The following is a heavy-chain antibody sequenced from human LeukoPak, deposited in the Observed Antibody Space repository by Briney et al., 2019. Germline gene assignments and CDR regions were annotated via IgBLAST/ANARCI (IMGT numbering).Heavy chain of an antibody. CDR2: INTHSGST. Sequence: GASVKISCKASGYTFTNYNLNWLRQAPGQGLEWIGWINTHSGSTKYSQSLRGRVTMTRDTSTSTAHLDLRSLRPGDTAVYYCARDKLSSAREIRFDPWGQGTLVTVSS. CDR3: ARDKLSSAREIRFDP. D-gene: IGHD1-26*01. V-gene: IGHV1-18*01. J-gene: IGHJ5*02. CDR1: GYTFTNYN.